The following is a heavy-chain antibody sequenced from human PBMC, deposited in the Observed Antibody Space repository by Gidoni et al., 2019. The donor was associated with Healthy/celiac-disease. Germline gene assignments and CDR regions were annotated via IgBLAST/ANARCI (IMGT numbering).Heavy chain of an antibody. Sequence: QVQLQESGPGLVKPSGTLSLTCAVSGGSISSRNWWSWVRPPPGKGLEWIGEVYHSGSTNDNPSLKSRVTISVDKSKNQFSLKLSSVTAADTAVYYCARVRIAVAGTLNWYFDLWGRGTLVTVSS. J-gene: IGHJ2*01. CDR2: VYHSGST. D-gene: IGHD6-19*01. CDR1: GGSISSRNW. V-gene: IGHV4-4*02. CDR3: ARVRIAVAGTLNWYFDL.